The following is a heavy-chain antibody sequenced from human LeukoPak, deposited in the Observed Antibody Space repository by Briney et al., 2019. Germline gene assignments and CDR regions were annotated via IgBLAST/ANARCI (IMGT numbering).Heavy chain of an antibody. Sequence: ASVKVSCKASGYTFISYQMHWVRQAPGQGLEWMGRINPSGGSTSYAQKFQGRVTMTRDTTTSTVYAELSSLRSEDTAVYYCARGLDVDYDSSGYYSLDYWGQGTLVTVSS. J-gene: IGHJ4*02. D-gene: IGHD3-22*01. CDR1: GYTFISYQ. CDR2: INPSGGST. CDR3: ARGLDVDYDSSGYYSLDY. V-gene: IGHV1-46*01.